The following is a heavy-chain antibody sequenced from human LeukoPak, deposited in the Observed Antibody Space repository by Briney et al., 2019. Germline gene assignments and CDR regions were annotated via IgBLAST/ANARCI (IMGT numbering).Heavy chain of an antibody. J-gene: IGHJ6*02. CDR2: IKQDGSEK. CDR3: ARAPPRVRFGELLTGGHYYYGMDV. D-gene: IGHD3-10*01. CDR1: GFTFSSYW. V-gene: IGHV3-7*01. Sequence: GGSLRLSCAASGFTFSSYWMSWVRQAPGKGLEWVANIKQDGSEKYYVDSVKGRFTISRDNAKNSLYLQMNSLRAEDTAVYYCARAPPRVRFGELLTGGHYYYGMDVWGQGTAVTVSS.